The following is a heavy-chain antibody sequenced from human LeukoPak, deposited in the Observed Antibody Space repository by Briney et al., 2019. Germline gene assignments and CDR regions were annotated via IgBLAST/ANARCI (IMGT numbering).Heavy chain of an antibody. CDR3: ARYWGSGWTFDY. J-gene: IGHJ4*02. CDR1: GGSFSGYY. D-gene: IGHD6-19*01. V-gene: IGHV4-34*01. Sequence: SETLSLTCAVYGGSFSGYYWSWIRQPPGKELEWIGEINHSGSTNYNPSLKSRVTISVDTSKNQFSLKLSSVTAADTAVYYCARYWGSGWTFDYWGQGTLVTVSS. CDR2: INHSGST.